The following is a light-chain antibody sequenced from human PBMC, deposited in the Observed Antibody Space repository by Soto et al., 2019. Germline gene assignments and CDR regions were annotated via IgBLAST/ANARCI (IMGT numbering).Light chain of an antibody. CDR3: ASYAGSNKV. CDR1: SSDVGGYNY. CDR2: EVT. V-gene: IGLV2-8*01. J-gene: IGLJ1*01. Sequence: QSALTQPPSASGSPGQSVTISCTGTSSDVGGYNYVSWYQQHPGKAPKLMIYEVTKRPPGVPDRFSGSKSGNTASLTVSGLLAEDEADYYCASYAGSNKVFGTGTKLTVL.